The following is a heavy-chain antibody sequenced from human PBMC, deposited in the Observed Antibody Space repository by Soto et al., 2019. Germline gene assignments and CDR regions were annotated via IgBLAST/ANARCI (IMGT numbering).Heavy chain of an antibody. Sequence: EVQLLESGGGLVQPGGSLRLSCAASGFTFGNYGMNWVRQAPGKGLEWVSGISGGGGSTYYADCVKGRFTISRDPSKNTIFLEMNSPRAEDTAVYYCAKGFIVVVTVIRPDDAFDAWGQGTLVTVSS. CDR1: GFTFGNYG. J-gene: IGHJ5*01. CDR3: AKGFIVVVTVIRPDDAFDA. D-gene: IGHD2-21*02. V-gene: IGHV3-23*01. CDR2: ISGGGGST.